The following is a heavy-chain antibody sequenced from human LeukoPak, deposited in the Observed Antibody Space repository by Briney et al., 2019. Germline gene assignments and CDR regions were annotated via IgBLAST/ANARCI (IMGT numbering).Heavy chain of an antibody. D-gene: IGHD3-10*01. J-gene: IGHJ5*02. V-gene: IGHV4-34*01. CDR1: GGSFSGYY. Sequence: SETLSLTCAVYGGSFSGYYWSWIRQPPGKGLEWIGEINHSGSTNYNPSLKSRVTISVDTSKNQFSLKLSSVTAADTAVYYCARVRTGLDPWGQGTLVTVSS. CDR3: ARVRTGLDP. CDR2: INHSGST.